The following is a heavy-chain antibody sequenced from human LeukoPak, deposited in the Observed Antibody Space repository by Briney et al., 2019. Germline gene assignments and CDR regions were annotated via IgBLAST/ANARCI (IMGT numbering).Heavy chain of an antibody. J-gene: IGHJ3*02. V-gene: IGHV1-69*05. D-gene: IGHD3-22*01. Sequence: ASVKVSCKASGGTFSSYAISWVRQAPGQGLEWMGGIIPIFGTANYAQKFQGRVTITTDESTSTAYMELSSLRSEDTAVYYCASSPDSSGYYDHGEAFDIWGQGTMVAVSS. CDR1: GGTFSSYA. CDR2: IIPIFGTA. CDR3: ASSPDSSGYYDHGEAFDI.